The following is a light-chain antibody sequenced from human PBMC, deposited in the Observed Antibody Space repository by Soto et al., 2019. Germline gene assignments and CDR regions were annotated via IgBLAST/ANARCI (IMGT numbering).Light chain of an antibody. J-gene: IGKJ5*01. CDR3: QQYNNWPPNT. Sequence: EIVMCQSPATLSVSTGERDTLSCRASQSVSSNLAWYQQKPGQAPRLLIYGASTRATGIPARFSGSGSGTEFTLTISSLQSEDFAVYYCQQYNNWPPNTFGQGTRLEIK. CDR1: QSVSSN. CDR2: GAS. V-gene: IGKV3-15*01.